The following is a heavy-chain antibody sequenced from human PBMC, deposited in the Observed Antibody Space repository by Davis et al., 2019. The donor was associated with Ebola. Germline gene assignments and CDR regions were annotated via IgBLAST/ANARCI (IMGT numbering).Heavy chain of an antibody. CDR1: GFTFSSYS. Sequence: GESLKISCAASGFTFSSYSMNWVRQAPGKGLEWVSYISSSSSTIYYADSVKGRFTISRDNAKNSLYLQMNSLRAEDTAVYYCAKEETDSSSWYYFDYWGQGTLVTVSS. J-gene: IGHJ4*02. CDR2: ISSSSSTI. D-gene: IGHD6-13*01. V-gene: IGHV3-48*01. CDR3: AKEETDSSSWYYFDY.